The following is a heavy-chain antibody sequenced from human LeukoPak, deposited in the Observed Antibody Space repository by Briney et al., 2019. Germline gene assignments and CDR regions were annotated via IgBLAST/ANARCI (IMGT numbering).Heavy chain of an antibody. Sequence: SETLSLTCTVSGYSISSGYYWGWIRQPPGKGLEWIGSIYHSGSTYYNPSLKSRVTISVDTSKNQFSLKLSSVTAADTAVYYCARDLGEWELTGDYWGQGTLVTVSS. J-gene: IGHJ4*02. V-gene: IGHV4-38-2*02. CDR3: ARDLGEWELTGDY. CDR2: IYHSGST. D-gene: IGHD1-26*01. CDR1: GYSISSGYY.